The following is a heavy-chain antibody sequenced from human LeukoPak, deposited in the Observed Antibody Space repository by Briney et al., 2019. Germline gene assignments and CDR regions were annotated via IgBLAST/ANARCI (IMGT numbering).Heavy chain of an antibody. CDR2: ISGSGGST. CDR1: GFTFSRYA. CDR3: AKVYGDGVWYYGMDV. V-gene: IGHV3-23*01. D-gene: IGHD4-17*01. Sequence: GGSLRLSCAASGFTFSRYAMSWVRQAPGKGLEWVSAISGSGGSTYYADSVKGRFTISRDNSKNTLYLQMNSLRAEDTAVYYCAKVYGDGVWYYGMDVWGQGTTVTVSS. J-gene: IGHJ6*02.